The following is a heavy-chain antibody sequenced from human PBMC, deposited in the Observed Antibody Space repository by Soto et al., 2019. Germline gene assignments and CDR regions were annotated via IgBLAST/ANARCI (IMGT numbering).Heavy chain of an antibody. Sequence: QEQLVESGGDVVQPGRSLRLSCAASGFTFSTYGMHWVRQAPGKGLEWVAVTSFDGNNKYYADSVKGRFTISRDNFKNPLYLQMNSLRADDTAVYYCAKDRTSSSWYYLYYYGMDVWGQGTTVTVSS. CDR1: GFTFSTYG. CDR2: TSFDGNNK. CDR3: AKDRTSSSWYYLYYYGMDV. D-gene: IGHD6-13*01. V-gene: IGHV3-30*18. J-gene: IGHJ6*02.